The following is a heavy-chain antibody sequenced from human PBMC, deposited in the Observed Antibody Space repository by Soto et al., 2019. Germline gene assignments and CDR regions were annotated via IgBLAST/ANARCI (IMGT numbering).Heavy chain of an antibody. V-gene: IGHV4-59*08. CDR2: LYYSGGT. D-gene: IGHD2-15*01. J-gene: IGHJ6*02. Sequence: QVNLQESGPGLVKPSETLSLTCTVSGASISSYYWSWIRQPPGKGLEGIGYLYYSGGTNYNPSLKSRVTISADTSKNQFSLRLSSVTAADTAMYHCARQMFIGGMDVWGQGTTVTVSS. CDR3: ARQMFIGGMDV. CDR1: GASISSYY.